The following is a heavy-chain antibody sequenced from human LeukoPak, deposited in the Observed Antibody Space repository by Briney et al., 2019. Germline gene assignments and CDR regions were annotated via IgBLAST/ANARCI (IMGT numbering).Heavy chain of an antibody. Sequence: GGSLRLSCAASGFTFDDYAMHWVRQAPGKGREGVSGISWNSGSIGYADSVKGRFTISRDNAKNSLYLQMNSLRAEDTALYYCAKSGSGSYYGFFDYWGQGTLVTVSS. J-gene: IGHJ4*02. V-gene: IGHV3-9*01. CDR2: ISWNSGSI. CDR3: AKSGSGSYYGFFDY. D-gene: IGHD1-26*01. CDR1: GFTFDDYA.